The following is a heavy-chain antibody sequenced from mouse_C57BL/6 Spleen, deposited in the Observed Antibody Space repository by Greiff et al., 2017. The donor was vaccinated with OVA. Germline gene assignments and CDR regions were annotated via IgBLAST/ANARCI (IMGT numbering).Heavy chain of an antibody. CDR3: ARAHYSNYHYYAMDY. V-gene: IGHV1-52*01. Sequence: QVQLQQPGAELVRPGSSVKLSCKASGYTFTSYWMHWVKQRPLQGLEWIGNIDPSDSETHYNQKFKDKATLTVDKPSSTAYIQLSRLTSENSAVYCCARAHYSNYHYYAMDYWGQGTSVTVSS. J-gene: IGHJ4*01. D-gene: IGHD2-5*01. CDR2: IDPSDSET. CDR1: GYTFTSYW.